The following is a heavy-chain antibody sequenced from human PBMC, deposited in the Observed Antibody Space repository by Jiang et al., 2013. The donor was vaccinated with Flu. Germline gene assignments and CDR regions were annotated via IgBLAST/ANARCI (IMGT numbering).Heavy chain of an antibody. V-gene: IGHV3-66*01. CDR1: GFTVSDHF. CDR3: ARDIYPGMMTGENV. J-gene: IGHJ6*02. D-gene: IGHD7-27*01. Sequence: QLLESGGGLVQPGGSLRLSCAASGFTVSDHFMSWVRQAPGKGLEWVSIIYAGGTTYYAESVKGRFTISRDNSENILYLQMNRLRAEDTAVYYCARDIYPGMMTGENVWGQGATVTVSS. CDR2: IYAGGTT.